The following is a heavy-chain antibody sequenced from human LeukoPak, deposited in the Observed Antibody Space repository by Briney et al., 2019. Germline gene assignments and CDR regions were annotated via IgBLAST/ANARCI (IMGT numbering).Heavy chain of an antibody. Sequence: GGSLGLSCVASGFTFSSYWMTWVRQAPGKGLEWVANINKDGSANEDSVKGRFTISRDNAKNSLYLQMNSLRVEDTAVYYCARDPYDFSGGYAYGAFDMWGQGTMVTVSS. J-gene: IGHJ3*02. CDR2: INKDGSA. CDR3: ARDPYDFSGGYAYGAFDM. V-gene: IGHV3-7*01. D-gene: IGHD3-16*01. CDR1: GFTFSSYW.